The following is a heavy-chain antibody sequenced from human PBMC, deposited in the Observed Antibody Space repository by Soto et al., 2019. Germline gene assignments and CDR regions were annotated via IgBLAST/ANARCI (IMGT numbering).Heavy chain of an antibody. V-gene: IGHV3-23*01. J-gene: IGHJ4*02. Sequence: PGGSLRLSGAASGFTFSSYAMSLVRQAPGKGLEWVSAISGSGGSTYYADSVKGRFTISRDNSENTLYLQMNSLRAEDTAVYYCAKDAGYSSGWLDYWAQGTLVTVSS. D-gene: IGHD6-19*01. CDR3: AKDAGYSSGWLDY. CDR1: GFTFSSYA. CDR2: ISGSGGST.